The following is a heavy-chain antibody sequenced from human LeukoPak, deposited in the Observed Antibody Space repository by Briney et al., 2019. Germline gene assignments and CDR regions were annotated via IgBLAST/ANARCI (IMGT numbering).Heavy chain of an antibody. Sequence: SSETLSLTCTVSGGSISSYYWSWIRQPPGKGLEWIGYIYYSGSTNYNPSLKSRVTISVDTSKNQFSLKLSSVTAADTDVYYCARAYGYCSSTSCLYYYYGMDVWGQGTTVTVSS. V-gene: IGHV4-59*01. J-gene: IGHJ6*02. D-gene: IGHD2-2*03. CDR2: IYYSGST. CDR3: ARAYGYCSSTSCLYYYYGMDV. CDR1: GGSISSYY.